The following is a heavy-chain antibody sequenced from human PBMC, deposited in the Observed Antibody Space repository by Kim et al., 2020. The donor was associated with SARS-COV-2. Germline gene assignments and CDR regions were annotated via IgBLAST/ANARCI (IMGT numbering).Heavy chain of an antibody. Sequence: ASVKVSCKASGYTFTSYDINWVRQATGQGLEWMGWMNPNSGNTGYAQKFQGRVTMTRNTSISTAYMELSSLRSEDTAVYYCARGYYDILTGYFLGYYYGMDVWGQGTTVTVSS. J-gene: IGHJ6*02. CDR1: GYTFTSYD. D-gene: IGHD3-9*01. V-gene: IGHV1-8*01. CDR3: ARGYYDILTGYFLGYYYGMDV. CDR2: MNPNSGNT.